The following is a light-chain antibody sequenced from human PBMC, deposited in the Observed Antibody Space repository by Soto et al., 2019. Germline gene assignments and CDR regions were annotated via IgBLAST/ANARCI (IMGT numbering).Light chain of an antibody. Sequence: DIQMTQSPTSLSASVGDGVTITCRASQSSAHYLNWYQQKRGKAPRLLIYLTSNLQTGVPSRFSGSGSGTDFTLTISSLQPEDFATYYCQQSYSIPWTFGQGTKVDIK. CDR3: QQSYSIPWT. V-gene: IGKV1-39*01. CDR1: QSSAHY. CDR2: LTS. J-gene: IGKJ1*01.